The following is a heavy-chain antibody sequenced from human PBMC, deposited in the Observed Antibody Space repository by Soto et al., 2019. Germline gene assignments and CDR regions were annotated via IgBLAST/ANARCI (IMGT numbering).Heavy chain of an antibody. CDR1: GFTFDDYA. Sequence: GGSLRLSCAASGFTFDDYAMHWVRQAPGKGLEWVSGISWNSGSIGYADSVKGRFTISRDNAKNSLYLQMNSLRAEDTALYYCSKDMSPTTVTNPYFDYWGQGTLVTVSS. CDR2: ISWNSGSI. CDR3: SKDMSPTTVTNPYFDY. D-gene: IGHD4-4*01. V-gene: IGHV3-9*01. J-gene: IGHJ4*02.